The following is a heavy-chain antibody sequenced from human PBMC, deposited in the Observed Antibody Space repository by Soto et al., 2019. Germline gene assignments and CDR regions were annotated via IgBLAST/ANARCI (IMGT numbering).Heavy chain of an antibody. V-gene: IGHV1-69*13. CDR2: IIPIFGTT. CDR1: GHTFSNSA. Sequence: GASVKVSCKASGHTFSNSAISWVRQAPGQGLEWMGGIIPIFGTTNYAQRFQGRVTITADESTSTAYMELSSLRSEDTAVYYCARVSSSWYKDYFDYWGQGTVVTVSS. J-gene: IGHJ4*02. D-gene: IGHD6-13*01. CDR3: ARVSSSWYKDYFDY.